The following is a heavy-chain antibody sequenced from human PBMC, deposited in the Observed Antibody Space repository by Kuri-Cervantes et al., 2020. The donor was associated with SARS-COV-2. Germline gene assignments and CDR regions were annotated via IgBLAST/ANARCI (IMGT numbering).Heavy chain of an antibody. Sequence: GESPKIPFSAPAFTFSSYGMHWVRQAPGKGLEWVAFIRYDGSNKYYADSVKGRFTISRDNSKNTLYLQVNSLRAEDTAVYYCAKDQDGGYSSSWHDYWGQGALVTVSS. CDR2: IRYDGSNK. V-gene: IGHV3-30*02. CDR3: AKDQDGGYSSSWHDY. J-gene: IGHJ4*02. CDR1: AFTFSSYG. D-gene: IGHD6-13*01.